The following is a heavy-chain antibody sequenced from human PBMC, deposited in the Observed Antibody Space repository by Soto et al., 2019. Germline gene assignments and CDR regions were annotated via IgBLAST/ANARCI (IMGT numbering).Heavy chain of an antibody. Sequence: QVQLVQSGAEVKKPGASVKVSCKASGYTFTSYGIIWVRQAPGQGLEWMGWISAYNGNTNYAQKLQGRVTMTTDTSTSTAYMELRSLRSDDTAVYYCARVLYDYIWGSYPDYWGQGTLVTVSS. J-gene: IGHJ4*02. D-gene: IGHD3-16*02. CDR3: ARVLYDYIWGSYPDY. CDR2: ISAYNGNT. CDR1: GYTFTSYG. V-gene: IGHV1-18*01.